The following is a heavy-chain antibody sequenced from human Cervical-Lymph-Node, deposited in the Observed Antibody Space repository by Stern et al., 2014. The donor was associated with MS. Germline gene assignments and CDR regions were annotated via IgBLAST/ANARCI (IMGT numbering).Heavy chain of an antibody. V-gene: IGHV3-23*04. CDR1: GFTFSSYA. J-gene: IGHJ4*02. CDR2: ISGNGGNT. Sequence: EVQLVESGGGLVQPGGSLRLSCAASGFTFSSYAMSWVRQAPGKGLEWVSTISGNGGNTYYADSVKGRFTISRDNSKKTLYLQMNSLRVEDTAVYYCAKGGHYTSWYGEEIDYWGQGTLVTVSS. D-gene: IGHD6-13*01. CDR3: AKGGHYTSWYGEEIDY.